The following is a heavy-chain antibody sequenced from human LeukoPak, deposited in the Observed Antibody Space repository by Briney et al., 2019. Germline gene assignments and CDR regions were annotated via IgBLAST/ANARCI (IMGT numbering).Heavy chain of an antibody. CDR2: INHSGST. Sequence: PSETLSLTCTVSGDSISNTNYYWGWIRQPPGKGLEWIGEINHSGSTNYNPSLKSRVTISVDTSKNQFSLKLSSVTAADTAVYYCARLSGSGPEYYYYYMDVWGKGTTVTISS. CDR3: ARLSGSGPEYYYYYMDV. J-gene: IGHJ6*03. V-gene: IGHV4-39*07. D-gene: IGHD1-26*01. CDR1: GDSISNTNYY.